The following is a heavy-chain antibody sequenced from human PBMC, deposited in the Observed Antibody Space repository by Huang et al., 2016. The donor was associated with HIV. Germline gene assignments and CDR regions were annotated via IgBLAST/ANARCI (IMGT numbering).Heavy chain of an antibody. J-gene: IGHJ4*02. CDR2: IDPTSGAI. Sequence: QVQLVQSGAEVKRPGASVKVSCKASGYSFTGHFIHWVRQALGQGLEVMGRIDPTSGAIKWASRFQGRVSMTRDKSIGTADMELSGLRSDDTAVFFCVREAWASGVAHYFDYWGPGTLVTVSS. CDR3: VREAWASGVAHYFDY. V-gene: IGHV1-2*06. CDR1: GYSFTGHF. D-gene: IGHD3-10*01.